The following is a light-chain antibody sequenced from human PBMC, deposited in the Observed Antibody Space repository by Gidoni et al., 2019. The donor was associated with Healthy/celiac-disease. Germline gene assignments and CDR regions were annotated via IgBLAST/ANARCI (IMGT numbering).Light chain of an antibody. Sequence: EIVLTQSPGTPSLSPGERATLSCRASQSVSSSYLAWYQQKPGQAPRLLIYGASSRATGIPDRFSGSGSGTDFTLTISRLEPEDFAVYYCQQGLTFGGGTKVEIK. J-gene: IGKJ4*01. CDR3: QQGLT. CDR1: QSVSSSY. V-gene: IGKV3-20*01. CDR2: GAS.